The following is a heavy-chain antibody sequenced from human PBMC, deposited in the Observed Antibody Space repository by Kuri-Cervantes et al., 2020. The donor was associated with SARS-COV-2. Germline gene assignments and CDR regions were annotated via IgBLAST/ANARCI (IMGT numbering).Heavy chain of an antibody. Sequence: GESLKISCAASGFTFSSYAMSWVRQAPGKGLEWVSDISGSGGSTYYADSVKGRFTISRDNAKNSLYLQMNSLRAEDTAVYYCARFSATSHYYGMDVWGQGTTVTVSS. J-gene: IGHJ6*02. CDR2: ISGSGGST. CDR3: ARFSATSHYYGMDV. V-gene: IGHV3-23*01. D-gene: IGHD6-25*01. CDR1: GFTFSSYA.